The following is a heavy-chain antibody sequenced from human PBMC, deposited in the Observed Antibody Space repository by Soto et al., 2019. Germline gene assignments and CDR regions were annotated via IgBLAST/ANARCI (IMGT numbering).Heavy chain of an antibody. D-gene: IGHD5-12*01. Sequence: GASVKVCCKASGYTFTTYAMHWVRQAPGQRLEWMGWINVGNGNTKYSQKLQGRVTITRDTSASTVYMELSSLTSEDTALYYCARGQGNSGYDPLDFWGLGALVTVSS. CDR2: INVGNGNT. J-gene: IGHJ4*02. V-gene: IGHV1-3*01. CDR3: ARGQGNSGYDPLDF. CDR1: GYTFTTYA.